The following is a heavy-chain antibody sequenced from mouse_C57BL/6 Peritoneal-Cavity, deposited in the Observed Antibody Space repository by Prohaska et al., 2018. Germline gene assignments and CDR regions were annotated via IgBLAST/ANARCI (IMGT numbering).Heavy chain of an antibody. CDR3: ASINDAGFAY. Sequence: TISFTGYSITRGYYWNWIRQFTGNKLEWLGYINYDGSNNYNPSLKNRISITRDASKNQFFLKLNSVTTEDTATYYCASINDAGFAYWGQGTLVTVSA. J-gene: IGHJ3*01. CDR1: GYSITRGYY. CDR2: INYDGSN. D-gene: IGHD1-1*01. V-gene: IGHV3-6*01.